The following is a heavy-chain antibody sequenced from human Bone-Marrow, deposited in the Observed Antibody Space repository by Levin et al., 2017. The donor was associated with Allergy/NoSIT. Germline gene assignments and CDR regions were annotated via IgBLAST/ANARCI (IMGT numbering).Heavy chain of an antibody. CDR1: GFTFSSYA. CDR2: ISYDGSNK. V-gene: IGHV3-30-3*01. J-gene: IGHJ6*02. CDR3: ARDGYSGYDLRDYYYYGMDV. D-gene: IGHD5-12*01. Sequence: SGGSLRLSCAASGFTFSSYAMHWVRQAPGKGLEWVAVISYDGSNKYYADSVKGRFTISRDNSKNTLYLQMNSLRAEDTAVYYCARDGYSGYDLRDYYYYGMDVWGQGTTVTVSS.